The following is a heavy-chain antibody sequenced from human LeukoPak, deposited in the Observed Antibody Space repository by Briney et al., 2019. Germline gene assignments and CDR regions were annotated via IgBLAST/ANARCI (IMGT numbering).Heavy chain of an antibody. J-gene: IGHJ6*02. CDR1: GFTFSSYA. CDR3: ARVKVGGIPAAMNPIYGMDV. V-gene: IGHV3-30-3*01. CDR2: ISYDGSNK. D-gene: IGHD2-2*01. Sequence: PGGSLRLSCAASGFTFSSYAMHWVRQAPGKGLEWVAVISYDGSNKYYADSVKGRFTISRDNSKNTLYLQMNSLRAEDTAVYYCARVKVGGIPAAMNPIYGMDVWGQGTTVTVSS.